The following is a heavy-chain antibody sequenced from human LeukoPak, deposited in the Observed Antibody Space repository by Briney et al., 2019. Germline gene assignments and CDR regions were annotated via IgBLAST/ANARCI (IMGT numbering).Heavy chain of an antibody. CDR1: GGTFSSYA. CDR3: ATSRDGNNPPHY. V-gene: IGHV1-69*04. D-gene: IGHD5-24*01. J-gene: IGHJ4*02. CDR2: IIPILGIA. Sequence: SVKVSCKASGGTFSSYAISWVRQAPGQGLEWMGRIIPILGIANYAQKFQGRVTLTADKSTSTAYMELSSLRSEDTAVYYCATSRDGNNPPHYWGQGTLVTVSS.